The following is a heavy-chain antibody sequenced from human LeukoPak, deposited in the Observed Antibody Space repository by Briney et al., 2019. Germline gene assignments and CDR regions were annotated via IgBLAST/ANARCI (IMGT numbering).Heavy chain of an antibody. CDR3: ARTRGYSGYDFDY. J-gene: IGHJ4*02. Sequence: SSETLSRTCTVSGGSISSGDYYWSWIRQPPGKGLEWIGYIYYSGSTYYNPSLKSRVTISVDTSKNQFSLKLSSVTAADTAVYYCARTRGYSGYDFDYWGQGTLVTVSS. D-gene: IGHD5-12*01. CDR2: IYYSGST. CDR1: GGSISSGDYY. V-gene: IGHV4-30-4*01.